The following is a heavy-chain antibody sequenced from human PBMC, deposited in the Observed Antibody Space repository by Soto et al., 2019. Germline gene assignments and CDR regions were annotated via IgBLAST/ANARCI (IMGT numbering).Heavy chain of an antibody. CDR3: ARGGPNPTRFDSSGYYYFSVLGAFDI. V-gene: IGHV1-46*03. D-gene: IGHD3-22*01. Sequence: ASVKVSCKASGYTFTSYYMHWVRQAPGQGLERMGIINPSGGSTSYAQKFQGRVTMTRDTSTSTVYMELSSLRSEDMAVYFCARGGPNPTRFDSSGYYYFSVLGAFDIWGQGTMVTVSS. CDR2: INPSGGST. J-gene: IGHJ3*02. CDR1: GYTFTSYY.